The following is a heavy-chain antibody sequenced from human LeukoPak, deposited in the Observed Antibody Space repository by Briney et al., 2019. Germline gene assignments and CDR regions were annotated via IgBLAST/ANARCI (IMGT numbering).Heavy chain of an antibody. CDR1: GGSFGGFY. D-gene: IGHD2-2*01. CDR3: ARGRVWRIGTSSHDRYGMDV. Sequence: SETLSLTCAVYGGSFGGFYWRWIRQPAGKGLEWFGRLYNSESPKYNPPLKSRDIMSVDTSKNHFSLKLRSVTAADTAVDYCARGRVWRIGTSSHDRYGMDVWGQGTTVTVSS. CDR2: LYNSESP. V-gene: IGHV4-59*10. J-gene: IGHJ6*02.